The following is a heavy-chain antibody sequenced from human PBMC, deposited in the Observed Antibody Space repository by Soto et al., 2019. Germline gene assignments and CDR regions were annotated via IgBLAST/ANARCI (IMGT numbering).Heavy chain of an antibody. CDR3: ARGPSGDKVDY. J-gene: IGHJ4*02. V-gene: IGHV4-30-2*05. Sequence: SETLSLTCAVSGGSISSGGYSWSWIRQPPDKGLEWIGHIYDGGTTYSSPSLKGRVTISADTPETQFSLKLNSVSAADTAVYYCARGPSGDKVDYWGQGIQVTVSS. CDR2: IYDGGTT. D-gene: IGHD7-27*01. CDR1: GGSISSGGYS.